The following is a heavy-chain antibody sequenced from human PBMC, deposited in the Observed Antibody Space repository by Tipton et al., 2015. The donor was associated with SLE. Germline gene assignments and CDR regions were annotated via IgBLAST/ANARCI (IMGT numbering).Heavy chain of an antibody. CDR2: IYYSGST. Sequence: LRLSCTVSGGSISSFYWSWIRQPPGKGLEWIGYIYYSGSTNYNPSLKSRVTISVDTSKNQFSLKLSSVTAADTAVYYCARNPSWSGYSSVRSAFDIWGQGTMVTVSS. CDR3: ARNPSWSGYSSVRSAFDI. V-gene: IGHV4-59*12. CDR1: GGSISSFY. D-gene: IGHD3-3*01. J-gene: IGHJ3*02.